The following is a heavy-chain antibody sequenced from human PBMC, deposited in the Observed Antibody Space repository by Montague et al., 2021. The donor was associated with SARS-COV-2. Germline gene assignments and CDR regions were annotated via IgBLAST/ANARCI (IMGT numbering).Heavy chain of an antibody. V-gene: IGHV4-61*02. D-gene: IGHD3-10*01. Sequence: TLSLTCTVSGASVSTGHYYWSWIRQPAGKGLEWIGRVYPSGNTNYNPSLKSRVSISVDTSKNQIPLKLSSVTAADTAVYYCARVRGAALYFGEVGYYGMVVWGQGTTVTVSS. J-gene: IGHJ6*02. CDR1: GASVSTGHYY. CDR2: VYPSGNT. CDR3: ARVRGAALYFGEVGYYGMVV.